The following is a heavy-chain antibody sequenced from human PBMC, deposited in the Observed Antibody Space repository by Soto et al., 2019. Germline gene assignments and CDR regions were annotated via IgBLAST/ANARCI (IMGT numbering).Heavy chain of an antibody. Sequence: PGESLKISCAASGFTFSSYSMHWVRQAPGKGLEWVALISYDGSSKYYADSVKGRFTISRDNSKNTLYLQINSLRAEDTAVYYCARGTSTYTYNWFDTWGQGTLVTVSS. J-gene: IGHJ5*02. CDR1: GFTFSSYS. CDR2: ISYDGSSK. D-gene: IGHD1-1*01. CDR3: ARGTSTYTYNWFDT. V-gene: IGHV3-30-3*01.